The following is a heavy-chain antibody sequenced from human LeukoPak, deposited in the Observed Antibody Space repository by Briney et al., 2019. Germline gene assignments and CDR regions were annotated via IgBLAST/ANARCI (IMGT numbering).Heavy chain of an antibody. CDR1: GFTFSSYA. CDR2: ISSSGSTI. Sequence: GGSLRLSCAASGFTFSSYAMSWIRQAPGKGLEWVSYISSSGSTIYYADSVKGRFTISRDNAKNSLYLQMNSLRAEDTAVYYCARDRPGYGSGSYTDYWGQGTLVTVSS. CDR3: ARDRPGYGSGSYTDY. V-gene: IGHV3-11*01. D-gene: IGHD3-10*01. J-gene: IGHJ4*02.